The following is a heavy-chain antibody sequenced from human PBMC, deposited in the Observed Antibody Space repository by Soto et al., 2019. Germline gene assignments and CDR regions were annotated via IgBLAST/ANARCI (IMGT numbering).Heavy chain of an antibody. V-gene: IGHV3-30-3*01. Sequence: QVQLVESGGGVVQPGRSLRLSCAASGFTFSSYAMHWVRQAPGKGLEWVAVISYDGSNKYYADSVKGRFTISRDNSKNTLYLQMNSLRAEDTAVYYCARTYSTKGAFDIWGQGTMVTVSS. CDR1: GFTFSSYA. D-gene: IGHD4-4*01. CDR2: ISYDGSNK. J-gene: IGHJ3*02. CDR3: ARTYSTKGAFDI.